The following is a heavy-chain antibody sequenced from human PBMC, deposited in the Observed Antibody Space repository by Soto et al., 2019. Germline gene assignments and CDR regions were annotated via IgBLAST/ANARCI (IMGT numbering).Heavy chain of an antibody. CDR3: ARSAPLYGMDV. J-gene: IGHJ6*02. Sequence: GGSLRLSCAASVFTFSSYEMNWVRQAPGKGLEWVSYISSSGSTIYYADSVKGRFTISRDNAKNSLYLQMNSLRAEDTAVYYCARSAPLYGMDVWGQGTTVTVSS. V-gene: IGHV3-48*03. CDR2: ISSSGSTI. CDR1: VFTFSSYE.